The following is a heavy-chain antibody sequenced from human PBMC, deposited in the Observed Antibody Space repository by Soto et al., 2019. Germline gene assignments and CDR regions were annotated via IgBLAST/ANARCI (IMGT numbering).Heavy chain of an antibody. CDR1: GYTFTSYY. D-gene: IGHD2-2*01. Sequence: ASVKVSCKASGYTFTSYYMHWVRQAPGQGLEWMGIINPSGGSTSYAQKFQGRVTMTRDTSTSTVYMELSSLRSEDTAVYYCARDLRPRSSKGPFDPWGQGTLVTVSS. J-gene: IGHJ5*02. V-gene: IGHV1-46*01. CDR3: ARDLRPRSSKGPFDP. CDR2: INPSGGST.